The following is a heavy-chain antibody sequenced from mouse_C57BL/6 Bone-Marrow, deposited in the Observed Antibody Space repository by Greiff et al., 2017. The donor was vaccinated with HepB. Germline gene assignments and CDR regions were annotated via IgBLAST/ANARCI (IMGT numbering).Heavy chain of an antibody. J-gene: IGHJ3*01. D-gene: IGHD2-4*01. CDR3: AMIYYDYGAY. V-gene: IGHV5-9*01. CDR2: ISGGGGNT. CDR1: GFTFSSYT. Sequence: EVQLVESGGGLVKPGGSLKLSCAASGFTFSSYTMSWVRQTPEKRLEWVATISGGGGNTYYPDSVKGRFTISRDNAKNTLYLQMSSLRSEDTALYYCAMIYYDYGAYWGQGTLVTVSA.